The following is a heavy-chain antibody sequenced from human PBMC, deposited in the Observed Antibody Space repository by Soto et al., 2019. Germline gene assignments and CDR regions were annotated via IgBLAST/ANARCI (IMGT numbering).Heavy chain of an antibody. CDR2: ISFEGSYK. Sequence: GGSLRLSCEASGFAIRSNAIHWVRQAPGKGLEWVAVISFEGSYKYYADSVKGRFTVSRDNSKNTVSLQMDSLTGEDSALYYCVRAAGIAAAGSSQGVLWGQGTLVTVSS. CDR1: GFAIRSNA. CDR3: VRAAGIAAAGSSQGVL. V-gene: IGHV3-30*04. J-gene: IGHJ4*02. D-gene: IGHD6-13*01.